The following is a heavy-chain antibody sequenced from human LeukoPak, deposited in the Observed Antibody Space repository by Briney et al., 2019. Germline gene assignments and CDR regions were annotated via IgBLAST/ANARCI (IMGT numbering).Heavy chain of an antibody. D-gene: IGHD2-15*01. J-gene: IGHJ4*02. CDR1: GFTFSGSA. CDR2: IGSKANSYAT. Sequence: GGSLRLSCAASGFTFSGSAMHWVRQASGKGLEWVGRIGSKANSYATAYAASVKGRFTISRDDSKNTAYLQMNSLKTEDTAVYYCTRRVGSYAFDYWGQGTLVTVSS. CDR3: TRRVGSYAFDY. V-gene: IGHV3-73*01.